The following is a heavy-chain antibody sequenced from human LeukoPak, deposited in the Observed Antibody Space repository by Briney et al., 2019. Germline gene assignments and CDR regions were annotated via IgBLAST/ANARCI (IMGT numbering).Heavy chain of an antibody. Sequence: ASVKVSCKVSGFTLSELSMHWVRQAPGKGLEWVGGFYPKDGETVYAERFRDRVILTDDRSSNTAYMDLSSLGADDTAVYYCATGVYCATTTCPGYGNYHYFMDVWGEGTTVTV. D-gene: IGHD2-21*01. CDR3: ATGVYCATTTCPGYGNYHYFMDV. J-gene: IGHJ6*03. V-gene: IGHV1-24*01. CDR2: FYPKDGET. CDR1: GFTLSELS.